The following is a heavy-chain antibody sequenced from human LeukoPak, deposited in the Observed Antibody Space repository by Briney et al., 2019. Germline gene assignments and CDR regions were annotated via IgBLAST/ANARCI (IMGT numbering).Heavy chain of an antibody. D-gene: IGHD4-23*01. J-gene: IGHJ5*02. CDR1: GGSIKNYY. CDR3: ARHRSDTGGKKGVNWFDP. V-gene: IGHV4-59*01. CDR2: IYFGWTT. Sequence: SETLSLTCSVAGGSIKNYYWSWIRQPPGNGLEWLGNIYFGWTTDYNSSLKSRLTISVDTFKNTLYLNLQSVTAADTATYYGARHRSDTGGKKGVNWFDPWGQGTLVTVSS.